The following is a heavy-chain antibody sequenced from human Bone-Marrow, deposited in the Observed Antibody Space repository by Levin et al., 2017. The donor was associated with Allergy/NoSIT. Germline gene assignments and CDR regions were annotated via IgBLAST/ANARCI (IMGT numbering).Heavy chain of an antibody. CDR2: IWYDGSNK. J-gene: IGHJ6*02. Sequence: GESLKISCAASGFTFSSYGMHWVRQAPGKGLEWVAVIWYDGSNKYYADSVKGRFTISRDNSKNTLYLQMNSLRAEDTAVYYCAHNGGYYYGMDVWGQGTTVTVSS. D-gene: IGHD1-1*01. CDR3: AHNGGYYYGMDV. CDR1: GFTFSSYG. V-gene: IGHV3-33*01.